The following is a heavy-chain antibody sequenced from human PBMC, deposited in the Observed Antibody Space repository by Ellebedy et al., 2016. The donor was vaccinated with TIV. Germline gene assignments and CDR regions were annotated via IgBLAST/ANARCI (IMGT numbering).Heavy chain of an antibody. V-gene: IGHV4-4*07. Sequence: SETLSLXXTVSGASISNSYFNWIRQPAGKGLEWIGRIYTTGTTHYSPSLKSRVTMSVDTSKNQFSLRLNSVTAADTAVYYCATSRDGYRIDSWGQGTLVTVSS. CDR1: GASISNSY. D-gene: IGHD5-24*01. CDR3: ATSRDGYRIDS. CDR2: IYTTGTT. J-gene: IGHJ4*02.